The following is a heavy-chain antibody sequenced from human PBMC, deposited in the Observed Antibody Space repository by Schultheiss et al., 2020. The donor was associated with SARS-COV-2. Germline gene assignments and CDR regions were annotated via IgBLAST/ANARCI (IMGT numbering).Heavy chain of an antibody. J-gene: IGHJ4*02. CDR2: IWYDGSNK. D-gene: IGHD6-13*01. V-gene: IGHV3-33*08. Sequence: GESLKISCAASGFAFSSYVLHWVRRAPGKGPEWVAVIWYDGSNKYYADSVKGRFTISRDNSKNTLYLQMNSLRAEDTAVYYCARGRGRQQPYYFDYWGQGTLVTVSS. CDR1: GFAFSSYV. CDR3: ARGRGRQQPYYFDY.